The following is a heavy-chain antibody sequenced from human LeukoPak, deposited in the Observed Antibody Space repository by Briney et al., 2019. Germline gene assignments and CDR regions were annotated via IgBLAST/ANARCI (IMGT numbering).Heavy chain of an antibody. Sequence: PGGSLRLSCAASGFTFSDYYMSWIRQAPGKGLEWVSYISSSGSTIYYADSVKGRFTISRDNAKNSLYLQMNSLRAEDTAVYYCAKDVDYYYDSSGYYCTFDYWGQGTLVTVSS. CDR3: AKDVDYYYDSSGYYCTFDY. D-gene: IGHD3-22*01. CDR1: GFTFSDYY. CDR2: ISSSGSTI. J-gene: IGHJ4*02. V-gene: IGHV3-11*01.